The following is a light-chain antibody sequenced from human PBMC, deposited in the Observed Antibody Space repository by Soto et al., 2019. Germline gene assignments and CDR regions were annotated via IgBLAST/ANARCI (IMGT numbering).Light chain of an antibody. CDR1: QSVSSN. Sequence: ELVMTQSPATLSASRGERATLSCRASQSVSSNLAWYQHKPGPAPRLLIYGASTRDTGVPARFSGSASGTEFNITISSLQPEDCAVYYCQQYNSWLRTFGQGTRLEI. V-gene: IGKV3-15*01. J-gene: IGKJ5*01. CDR3: QQYNSWLRT. CDR2: GAS.